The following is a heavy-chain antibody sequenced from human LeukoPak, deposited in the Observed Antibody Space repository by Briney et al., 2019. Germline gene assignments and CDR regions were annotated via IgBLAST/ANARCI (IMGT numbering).Heavy chain of an antibody. CDR3: TRDMTSVASPSAY. Sequence: CTAYGCSISSSYWNLIRPPPWPRLPRVANIKQDGNEKYYADSVKGRFTVSRDNAKNSLYLQMDSLSADDTAVYYCTRDMTSVASPSAYWGQGTLVTVSS. V-gene: IGHV3-7*01. J-gene: IGHJ4*02. CDR2: IKQDGNEK. CDR1: GCSISSSY. D-gene: IGHD3-3*02.